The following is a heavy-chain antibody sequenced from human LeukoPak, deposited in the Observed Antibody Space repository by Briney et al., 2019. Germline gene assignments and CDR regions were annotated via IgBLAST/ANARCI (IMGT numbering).Heavy chain of an antibody. CDR1: GGSISSNNYY. V-gene: IGHV4-39*07. CDR2: IYYGGYT. D-gene: IGHD3-22*01. J-gene: IGHJ1*01. CDR3: ARALRGDYYDSSGYYSRGVLQH. Sequence: PSETLSLTCTVSGGSISSNNYYWGWIRQPPGKGLEWIGSIYYGGYTYYNPSLKSRVTISVDTSKNQFSLKLSSVTAADTAVYYCARALRGDYYDSSGYYSRGVLQHWGQGTLVTVSS.